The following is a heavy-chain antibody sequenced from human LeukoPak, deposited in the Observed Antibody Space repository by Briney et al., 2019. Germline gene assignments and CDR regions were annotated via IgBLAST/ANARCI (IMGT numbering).Heavy chain of an antibody. V-gene: IGHV1-18*01. D-gene: IGHD3-22*01. Sequence: ASVKVSCKASGYTFTSYGISWVRQAPGQGLEWMGWISAYNGNTNYAQKLQGRVTMTTDTSTSTAYVELRSLRSDGTAVYYCARMTDFTTYYYDSSGYSLFDSWGQGTLVTVSS. J-gene: IGHJ4*02. CDR3: ARMTDFTTYYYDSSGYSLFDS. CDR1: GYTFTSYG. CDR2: ISAYNGNT.